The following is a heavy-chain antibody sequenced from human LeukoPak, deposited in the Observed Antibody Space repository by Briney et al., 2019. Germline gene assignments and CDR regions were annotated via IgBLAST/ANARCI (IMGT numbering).Heavy chain of an antibody. CDR1: GGSISSGAYY. CDR2: IYYSGTT. J-gene: IGHJ4*02. V-gene: IGHV4-30-4*08. CDR3: ARVYCSGGACYSLDY. Sequence: PSQTLSLTCTVSGGSISSGAYYWSWIRQPPGKGLEWIGYIYYSGTTYYSPSLKSRVTISVDTSKNQFSLKLSSVTATDTAVYYCARVYCSGGACYSLDYWGQGTLVTVSS. D-gene: IGHD2-15*01.